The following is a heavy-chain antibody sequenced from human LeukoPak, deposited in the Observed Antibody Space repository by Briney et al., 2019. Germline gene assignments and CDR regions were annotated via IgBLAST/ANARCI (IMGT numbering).Heavy chain of an antibody. D-gene: IGHD2-2*01. Sequence: PSETLSLTCAVYGGSSSGYYWSWIRQPPGKGLEWIGEINHSGSTNYNPSLKSRVTISVDTSKNQFSLKLSSVTAADTAVYYCARGAAVPTPLDYWGQGTLVTVSS. V-gene: IGHV4-34*01. CDR2: INHSGST. CDR3: ARGAAVPTPLDY. CDR1: GGSSSGYY. J-gene: IGHJ4*02.